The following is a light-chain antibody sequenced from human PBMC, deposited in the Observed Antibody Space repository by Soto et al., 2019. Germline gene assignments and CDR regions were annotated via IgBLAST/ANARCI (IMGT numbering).Light chain of an antibody. CDR3: QSYDSSLIWV. CDR1: SSNIGAGFD. J-gene: IGLJ3*02. CDR2: GNS. V-gene: IGLV1-40*01. Sequence: QSVLTQPPSVSGAPGQRVTISCTGSSSNIGAGFDVYWYQQLPGTAPKLLIYGNSHRPSGVPDRFSGSKSGTSASLAITGLQAEDEADYNCQSYDSSLIWVFGGGTKLTVL.